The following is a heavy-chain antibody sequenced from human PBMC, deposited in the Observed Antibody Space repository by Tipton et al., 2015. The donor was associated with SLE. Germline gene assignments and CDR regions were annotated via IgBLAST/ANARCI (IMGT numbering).Heavy chain of an antibody. J-gene: IGHJ4*02. CDR1: GGSISNDY. Sequence: TLSLTCAVSGGSISNDYWSWIRQSPGEGLEWIGYIHYSGITNYNPSLKSRVTISIDSSKNLFSLMLSFATAADTAVYHLARFIRPTSESSGYPAGWGQGTLVTVSS. CDR2: IHYSGIT. D-gene: IGHD3-22*01. V-gene: IGHV4-59*08. CDR3: ARFIRPTSESSGYPAG.